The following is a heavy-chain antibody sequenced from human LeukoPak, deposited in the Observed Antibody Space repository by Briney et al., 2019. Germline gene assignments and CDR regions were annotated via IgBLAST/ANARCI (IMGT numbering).Heavy chain of an antibody. CDR3: ARVAEYSRALGY. Sequence: GASVKVSCKASGYTFTGYYMHWVRQAPGQGLEWMGWINPNSGGTSYAQKFQGRVTMTRDTSISTAYMELSRLRSDDTAVYYCARVAEYSRALGYWGQGTLVTVSS. J-gene: IGHJ4*02. CDR1: GYTFTGYY. CDR2: INPNSGGT. D-gene: IGHD6-13*01. V-gene: IGHV1-2*02.